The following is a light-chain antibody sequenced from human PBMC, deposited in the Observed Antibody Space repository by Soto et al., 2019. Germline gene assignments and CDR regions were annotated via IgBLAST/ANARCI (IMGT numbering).Light chain of an antibody. Sequence: IVMTRSPSTLSVSPGERATLYCRASQSVSSNLAWYQQKPGQAPRLLIYGASTRAGGIPARFSGSGSKTQFTLTIGSLQSEDFAVYYCQQYNDWPLTFGGGTKVDI. V-gene: IGKV3-15*01. CDR1: QSVSSN. CDR3: QQYNDWPLT. J-gene: IGKJ4*01. CDR2: GAS.